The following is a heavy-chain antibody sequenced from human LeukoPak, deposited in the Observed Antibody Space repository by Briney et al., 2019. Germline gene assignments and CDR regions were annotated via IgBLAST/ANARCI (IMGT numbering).Heavy chain of an antibody. CDR3: ATDPLNCSSTSCLASRAYYYYYMDV. CDR1: GYTFTDYY. D-gene: IGHD2-2*01. V-gene: IGHV1-69-2*01. J-gene: IGHJ6*03. Sequence: GASVKVSCKASGYTFTDYYMHWVQQAPGKGLEWMGRVDPEDGETIYAEKFQGRVTITADTSTDTAYMELSSLRSEDTAVYYCATDPLNCSSTSCLASRAYYYYYMDVWGKGTTVTVSS. CDR2: VDPEDGET.